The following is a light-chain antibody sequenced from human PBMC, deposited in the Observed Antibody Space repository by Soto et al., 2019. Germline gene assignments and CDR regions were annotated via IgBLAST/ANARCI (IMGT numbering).Light chain of an antibody. Sequence: QSALTQPASVSGSPGQSITISCTGTSSDFGGYNYVSWYQQHPGKAPKLMIYEVSNRPSGVSNRFSGSKSGNTASLTISGLQAEDEADYSCSSYTSRSTLGVFGTGTKITVL. CDR2: EVS. CDR3: SSYTSRSTLGV. J-gene: IGLJ1*01. V-gene: IGLV2-14*01. CDR1: SSDFGGYNY.